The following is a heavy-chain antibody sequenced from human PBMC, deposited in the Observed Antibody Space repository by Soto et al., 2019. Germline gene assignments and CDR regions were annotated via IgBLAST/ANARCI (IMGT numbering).Heavy chain of an antibody. J-gene: IGHJ6*02. Sequence: QVQLVQSGAEVKKPGSSVKVSCKASGGTFSSYAISWVRQAPGQGLEWMGGIIPIFGTANYAQKFQGRVTITADESMSTAYMELSSLRSEDTAVYYCAREGGGYCSSTSCYSPGYYYGMDVWGQGTTVTVSS. D-gene: IGHD2-2*02. CDR1: GGTFSSYA. CDR3: AREGGGYCSSTSCYSPGYYYGMDV. V-gene: IGHV1-69*01. CDR2: IIPIFGTA.